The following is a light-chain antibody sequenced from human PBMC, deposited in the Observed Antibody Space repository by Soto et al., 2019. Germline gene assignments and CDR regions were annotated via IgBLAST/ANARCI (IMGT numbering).Light chain of an antibody. V-gene: IGKV3-11*01. J-gene: IGKJ4*01. CDR2: DAS. CDR3: QQHSNWPLT. Sequence: EIVLTQSPATLSLSPGESATLSCRASKSVSSYLAWYQQKPGQAPRLLIYDASNRATGIPARFSGSGSGTDFTLTISSLEPEDFAVYYCQQHSNWPLTFGGGTKVEIK. CDR1: KSVSSY.